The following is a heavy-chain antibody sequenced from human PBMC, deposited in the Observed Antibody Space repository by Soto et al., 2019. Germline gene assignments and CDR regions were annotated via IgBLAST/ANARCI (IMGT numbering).Heavy chain of an antibody. D-gene: IGHD3-10*01. Sequence: TSETLSLTCAVYGGSFSGYYWSWIRQPPGKGLEWIGEINHSGSTNYNPSLKSRVTISVDTSKNQFSLKLSSVTAADTAVYYCARGISSGSGGYYGPNYYYYYYMDVWGKGTTVTVSS. CDR2: INHSGST. J-gene: IGHJ6*03. CDR1: GGSFSGYY. CDR3: ARGISSGSGGYYGPNYYYYYYMDV. V-gene: IGHV4-34*01.